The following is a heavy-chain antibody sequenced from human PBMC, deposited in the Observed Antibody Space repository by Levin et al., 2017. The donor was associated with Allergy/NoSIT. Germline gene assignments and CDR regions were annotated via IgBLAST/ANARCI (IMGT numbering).Heavy chain of an antibody. CDR2: IFHSGIT. CDR1: GGSIRGSNW. Sequence: PSETLSLTCAVSGGSIRGSNWWSWVRQSPGKGLEWIGEIFHSGITDKNPSLKSRVSISVDKSKNQLSLEVTSVTAADTAVYFCARGNWGGSYFQWGQGSLVIVSS. D-gene: IGHD2-21*01. CDR3: ARGNWGGSYFQ. J-gene: IGHJ4*02. V-gene: IGHV4/OR15-8*03.